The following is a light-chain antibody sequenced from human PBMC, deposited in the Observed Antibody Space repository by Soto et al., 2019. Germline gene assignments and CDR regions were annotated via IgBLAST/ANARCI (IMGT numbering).Light chain of an antibody. CDR3: CSFASSSTYV. CDR1: SSDVGGYNY. V-gene: IGLV2-8*01. CDR2: EVS. Sequence: QSALTQPPSASGSPGQSVTISCTGTSSDVGGYNYVSWYQQHPGKAPKLMIYEVSKRPSGVPDRFSGSKSANTASLTVSGLLTEDEADYYCCSFASSSTYVFGTGTKVTVL. J-gene: IGLJ1*01.